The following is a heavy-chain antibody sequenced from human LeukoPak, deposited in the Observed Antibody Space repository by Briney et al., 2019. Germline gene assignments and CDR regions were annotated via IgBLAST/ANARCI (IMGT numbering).Heavy chain of an antibody. CDR3: ARGPSDYFDY. J-gene: IGHJ4*02. D-gene: IGHD3-10*01. CDR1: GGSFSGYY. CDR2: INPGGNT. V-gene: IGHV4-34*01. Sequence: SETLSLTCAVYGGSFSGYYWSWIRQPPGKGLEWIGEINPGGNTNYNPSLKSRVTISVDTSKNQFSLKLSSVTAADTAVYYCARGPSDYFDYWGQGTLVTVSS.